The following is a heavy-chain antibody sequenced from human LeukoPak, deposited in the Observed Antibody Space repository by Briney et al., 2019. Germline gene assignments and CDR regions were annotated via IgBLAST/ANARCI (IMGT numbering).Heavy chain of an antibody. Sequence: GGSLRLSCAASGFTVSSDYMSWVRQAPGKGLEWVSVIYSGGSTYYADSVKGRFTISRDNSKNTLYLQMNSLRAEDTAVYYCARPTGEFGYYFDYWGQGTLVTVSS. J-gene: IGHJ4*02. V-gene: IGHV3-66*02. CDR2: IYSGGST. D-gene: IGHD7-27*01. CDR1: GFTVSSDY. CDR3: ARPTGEFGYYFDY.